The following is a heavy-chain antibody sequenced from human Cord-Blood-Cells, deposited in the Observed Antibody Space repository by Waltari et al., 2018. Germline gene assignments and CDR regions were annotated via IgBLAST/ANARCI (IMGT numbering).Heavy chain of an antibody. J-gene: IGHJ3*02. Sequence: QVQLQQWGAGLLKPSETLSLTCAVYGGSFSGYYWSWIRQPPGKGLEGIGEINHSGSTNYNPSLKRRVTISVVTSKNQFSLKLSAVTAADTAVYYCARGPRLRAFDIWGQGTMVTVSS. D-gene: IGHD2-15*01. V-gene: IGHV4-34*01. CDR1: GGSFSGYY. CDR2: INHSGST. CDR3: ARGPRLRAFDI.